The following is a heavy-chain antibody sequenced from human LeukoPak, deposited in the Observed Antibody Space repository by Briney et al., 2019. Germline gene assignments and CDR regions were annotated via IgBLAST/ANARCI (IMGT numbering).Heavy chain of an antibody. J-gene: IGHJ4*02. Sequence: GGTLRLSCAASGFTFSSYGMSWVRQAPGKGLEWVSAISGSGGSTYYADSVKGRFTISRDNSKNTLYPQMNSLRAEDTAVYYCAKAKRYFDWLLFIPFDYWGQGTLVTVSS. V-gene: IGHV3-23*01. D-gene: IGHD3-9*01. CDR3: AKAKRYFDWLLFIPFDY. CDR2: ISGSGGST. CDR1: GFTFSSYG.